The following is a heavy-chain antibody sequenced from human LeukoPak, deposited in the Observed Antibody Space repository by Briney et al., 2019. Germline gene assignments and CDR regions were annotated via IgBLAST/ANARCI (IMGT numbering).Heavy chain of an antibody. D-gene: IGHD6-6*01. CDR2: IYYTGST. Sequence: SSETLSLTCSVSGGSISSLYWSWIRQPPGKGLVWIGYIYYTGSTNYNPSLKSRVTMFVDMSKNQFSLRLSSVTAADTAVYYCARHRAYSSSSPFDYWGQGTLVTVSS. V-gene: IGHV4-59*08. CDR3: ARHRAYSSSSPFDY. CDR1: GGSISSLY. J-gene: IGHJ4*02.